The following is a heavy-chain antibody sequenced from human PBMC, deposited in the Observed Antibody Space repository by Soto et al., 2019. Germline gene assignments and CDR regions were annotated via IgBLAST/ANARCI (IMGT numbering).Heavy chain of an antibody. D-gene: IGHD3-10*01. CDR1: GGSISSSSYY. Sequence: SETLSLTCTVSGGSISSSSYYWGWIRQPPGKGLEWIGSIYYSGSTYYNPSLKSRVTISVDTSKNQFSLKLSSVTAADTAVYYCARQSLGGPFGELFSSFVYFFGMDVWGQGTTVTVSS. J-gene: IGHJ6*02. CDR2: IYYSGST. V-gene: IGHV4-39*01. CDR3: ARQSLGGPFGELFSSFVYFFGMDV.